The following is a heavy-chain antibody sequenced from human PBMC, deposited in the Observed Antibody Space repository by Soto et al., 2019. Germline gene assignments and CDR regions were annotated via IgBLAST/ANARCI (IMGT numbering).Heavy chain of an antibody. V-gene: IGHV3-74*03. CDR3: TRRGCSTTGCYFN. CDR1: GFPFSSYW. Sequence: EVRLVESGGDLVQPGGSLRLSCAASGFPFSSYWMHWVRQAPGKGLVWVSRINGDGSSITYADSVKGRFTISRDNAKNTLDLQMNSLRAEDAAVYYCTRRGCSTTGCYFNWGRGTLVTVSS. D-gene: IGHD2-2*01. CDR2: INGDGSSI. J-gene: IGHJ4*02.